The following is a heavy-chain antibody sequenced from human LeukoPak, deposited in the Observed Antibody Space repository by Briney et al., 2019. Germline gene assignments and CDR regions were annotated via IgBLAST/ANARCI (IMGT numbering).Heavy chain of an antibody. CDR1: GFIFIDYY. D-gene: IGHD6-13*01. CDR2: ISNKGSSSTT. V-gene: IGHV3-11*01. CDR3: AKDILAAGLFFDY. J-gene: IGHJ4*02. Sequence: GGSLRLSCAASGFIFIDYYMGWVRQAPGKGLEWVSYISNKGSSSTTYYADSVKGRFTISRDDAQNSLYLQMNSLRADDTAVYYCAKDILAAGLFFDYWGQGILVTVSS.